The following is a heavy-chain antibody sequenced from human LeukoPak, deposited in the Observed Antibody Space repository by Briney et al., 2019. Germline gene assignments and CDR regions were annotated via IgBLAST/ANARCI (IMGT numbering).Heavy chain of an antibody. J-gene: IGHJ1*01. D-gene: IGHD6-25*01. CDR3: ARGAATYDFQY. Sequence: SETLSLTCTVSGGSVSSGSYYWSWIRQPPGKGLEWIGYIYYSGSTNYNPSLKSRVTISVDTSKNQFSLKLTSVTAADTAVYYCARGAATYDFQYWGQGTLVAVSS. CDR2: IYYSGST. CDR1: GGSVSSGSYY. V-gene: IGHV4-61*01.